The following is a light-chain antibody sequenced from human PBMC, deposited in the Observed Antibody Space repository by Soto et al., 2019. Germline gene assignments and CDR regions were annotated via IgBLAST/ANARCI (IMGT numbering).Light chain of an antibody. V-gene: IGKV3-20*01. CDR3: QQSET. Sequence: EIVLTQSPGTLSLSPGERAALSCRASQRVYSSYLAWYQQKPGQAPRLLIYGASTRATGIPDRFSGGGSGTDFTLTISRLEPEDFAVYYCQQSETFGQGTKVEIK. CDR1: QRVYSSY. CDR2: GAS. J-gene: IGKJ1*01.